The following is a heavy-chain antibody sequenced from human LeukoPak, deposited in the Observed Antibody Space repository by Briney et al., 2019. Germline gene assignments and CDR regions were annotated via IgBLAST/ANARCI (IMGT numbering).Heavy chain of an antibody. CDR2: ISGSGAST. CDR1: GFTFSNYE. V-gene: IGHV3-23*01. CDR3: AKDIVIIPAASYAFDI. J-gene: IGHJ3*02. D-gene: IGHD2-2*01. Sequence: PGGSLRLSCAASGFTFSNYEMNWVRQTPGQGLEWVSVISGSGASTYYADSVKGRFTISRDNSKNTLYLQTNSLRAEDTAVYYCAKDIVIIPAASYAFDIWGQGTMVIVSS.